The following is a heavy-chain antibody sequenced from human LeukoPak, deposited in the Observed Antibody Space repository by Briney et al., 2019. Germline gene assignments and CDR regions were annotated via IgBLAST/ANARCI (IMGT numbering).Heavy chain of an antibody. CDR2: IGIDSGNT. Sequence: GGSLRLSCAASGFTFSDYSMNWVRQAPGKGLEWISYIGIDSGNTNYADSVKGRFTISGDKAKNSLYLQVNSLRVEDKAVYYCARDYKYAFDNWGQGTLVTVSA. CDR1: GFTFSDYS. CDR3: ARDYKYAFDN. V-gene: IGHV3-48*01. D-gene: IGHD5-24*01. J-gene: IGHJ4*02.